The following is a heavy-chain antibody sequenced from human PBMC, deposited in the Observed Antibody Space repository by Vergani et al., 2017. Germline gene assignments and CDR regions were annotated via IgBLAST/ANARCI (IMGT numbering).Heavy chain of an antibody. CDR3: ATKSCGTPGCQIEYFKE. V-gene: IGHV3-30*03. Sequence: QVHLVESGGGVVQPGRSLRLSCVVSGFTSSYSGMHWVRQAPGKGLEWVAVISYDGTQKYYSDSVKGRFTISRDNSKSTLYLQMNSLRTEDPAVYYCATKSCGTPGCQIEYFKEWGQGTLVTVSS. D-gene: IGHD1-1*01. CDR1: GFTSSYSG. J-gene: IGHJ1*01. CDR2: ISYDGTQK.